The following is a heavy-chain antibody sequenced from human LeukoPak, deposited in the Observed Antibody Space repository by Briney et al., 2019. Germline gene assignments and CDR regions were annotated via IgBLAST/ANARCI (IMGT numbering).Heavy chain of an antibody. CDR3: ARGGAMVRGVSPLDY. D-gene: IGHD3-10*01. Sequence: GGSLRLSCAASGFTFSSYIMNWVRQAPGEGLEWVSSISSSGSYIYYADSVKGRFTISRDNAKNSLYLQMNSLRAEDTAVYYCARGGAMVRGVSPLDYWGQGTLATVSS. J-gene: IGHJ4*02. CDR1: GFTFSSYI. V-gene: IGHV3-21*01. CDR2: ISSSGSYI.